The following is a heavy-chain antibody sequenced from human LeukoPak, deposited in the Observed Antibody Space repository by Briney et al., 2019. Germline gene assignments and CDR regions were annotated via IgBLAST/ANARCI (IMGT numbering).Heavy chain of an antibody. D-gene: IGHD1-1*01. J-gene: IGHJ5*02. Sequence: SQTLSLTPTVSVGSISSGGYYWSWIRQYPGKGLEWIGYIYYSGSTYYNPSLKSRVTMSVDTSKNQFSLKLSSLTAADTAVYYCARGYRNWFDPWGQGTLVTVSS. V-gene: IGHV4-31*03. CDR1: VGSISSGGYY. CDR2: IYYSGST. CDR3: ARGYRNWFDP.